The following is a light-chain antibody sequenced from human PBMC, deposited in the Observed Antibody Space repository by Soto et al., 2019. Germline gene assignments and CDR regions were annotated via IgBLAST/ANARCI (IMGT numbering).Light chain of an antibody. V-gene: IGKV3-20*01. CDR2: AAS. CDR1: QSLSSSY. Sequence: EIVLTQFPGTLSLSPGERATLSCRPSQSLSSSYVVWYQQKPGQAPRLLIYAASRRATAIPDRFSGSESATEYTLTISRFEPEDSAVYYCQQQWTFGQGTKLEIK. CDR3: QQQWT. J-gene: IGKJ2*02.